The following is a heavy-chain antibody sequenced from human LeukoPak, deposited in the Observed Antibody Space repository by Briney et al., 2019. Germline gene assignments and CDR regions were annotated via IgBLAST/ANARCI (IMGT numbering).Heavy chain of an antibody. J-gene: IGHJ4*02. CDR2: IIPILGIA. CDR1: GGTFSSYA. CDR3: ARLDTAMGAFDY. Sequence: SVKVSCKASGGTFSSYAISWVRQAPGQGLEWMGRIIPILGIANYAQKFQGRVTITADKSTSTAYMELSSLRSEDTAVYYCARLDTAMGAFDYWGQGTLVTVSS. V-gene: IGHV1-69*04. D-gene: IGHD5-18*01.